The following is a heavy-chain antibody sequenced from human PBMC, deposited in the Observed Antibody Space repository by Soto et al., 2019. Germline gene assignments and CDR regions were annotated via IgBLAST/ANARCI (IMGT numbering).Heavy chain of an antibody. V-gene: IGHV4-59*01. CDR2: LYYTGST. D-gene: IGHD1-26*01. Sequence: QVQLQESGPGLVKPSETLSLTCTVSGASISSYYWSWIRQPPGKGLEWIGYLYYTGSTNYNPSLKSRVTISVDTSKNHFSLNLKSVTAADTAVYYCARCSGSSQCTTFDIWGQGTMVTVSS. J-gene: IGHJ3*02. CDR1: GASISSYY. CDR3: ARCSGSSQCTTFDI.